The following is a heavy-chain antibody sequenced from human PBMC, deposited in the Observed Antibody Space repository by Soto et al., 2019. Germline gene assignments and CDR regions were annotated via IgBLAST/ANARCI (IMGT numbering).Heavy chain of an antibody. CDR2: SKHSGST. CDR1: GGSFSGYY. J-gene: IGHJ4*02. CDR3: ARGGLRCLDWSD. V-gene: IGHV4-34*01. D-gene: IGHD3-3*01. Sequence: QVQLQQWGAGLLKPSETLSLTCGVYGGSFSGYYWSWIRQPPGKGLAWIGDSKHSGSTNYNPSLKSRVTIAVDTSKNQFSLKLRSVTAAVTAVYCCARGGLRCLDWSDWCQGTLVTVSA.